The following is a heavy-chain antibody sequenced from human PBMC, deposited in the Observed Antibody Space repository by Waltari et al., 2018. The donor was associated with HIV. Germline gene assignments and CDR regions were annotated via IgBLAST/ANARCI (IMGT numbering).Heavy chain of an antibody. J-gene: IGHJ4*02. CDR3: ARDPQYCSSTSCSYYFDY. D-gene: IGHD2-2*01. CDR1: GFTFSNYS. CDR2: ISYDGSNK. V-gene: IGHV3-30-3*01. Sequence: QVKLVESGGGVVQPGRSLRLSCAASGFTFSNYSMPCVGQAPGKGLEWVAVISYDGSNKYYADSVKGRFTISRDNSKNTLYLQMNSLRAEDTAVYYCARDPQYCSSTSCSYYFDYWGQGTLVTVSS.